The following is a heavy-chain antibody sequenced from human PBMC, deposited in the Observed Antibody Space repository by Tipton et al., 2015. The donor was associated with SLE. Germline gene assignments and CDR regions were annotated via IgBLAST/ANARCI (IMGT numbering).Heavy chain of an antibody. D-gene: IGHD3-22*01. CDR3: ARGGDRYYGRSGYYDYFDY. Sequence: LRLSCTVSGDSINGYYWTWIRQPPGKGLEWVGYVYSSGFSDYNPSLRSRVTISLDTSKNQFSLRLSSATAADTAVYFCARGGDRYYGRSGYYDYFDYWGQGTLVTVSS. CDR2: VYSSGFS. CDR1: GDSINGYY. V-gene: IGHV4-59*01. J-gene: IGHJ4*02.